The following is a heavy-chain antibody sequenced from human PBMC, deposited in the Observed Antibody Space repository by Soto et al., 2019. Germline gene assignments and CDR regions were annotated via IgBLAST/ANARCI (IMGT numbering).Heavy chain of an antibody. CDR1: GFKYTDFA. J-gene: IGHJ6*02. CDR3: ARRAWDSYYAIDV. Sequence: VQLVEYGGGEVQPGRSLRLSCAASGFKYTDFALHWVRQAPGKGLEWLAIISYDGSDKYYADSVKGRFVISRDNPKNTLYLEMNSLRPADTAVYFCARRAWDSYYAIDVWGQGTTVTVFS. V-gene: IGHV3-30*09. CDR2: ISYDGSDK. D-gene: IGHD3-22*01.